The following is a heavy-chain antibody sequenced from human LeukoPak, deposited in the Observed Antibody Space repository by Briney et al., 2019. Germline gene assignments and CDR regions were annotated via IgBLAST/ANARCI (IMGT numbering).Heavy chain of an antibody. J-gene: IGHJ5*02. V-gene: IGHV4-59*01. CDR3: AGTSIAAGWWFDP. CDR1: GGSISSYY. Sequence: SETLSLTCTVSGGSISSYYWSWIRQPPGKGLEWIGYIYYSGSTNYNPSLKSRVTISVDTSKNQFSLKLSSVTAADTAVYYCAGTSIAAGWWFDPWGPGTLVTVSS. D-gene: IGHD6-6*01. CDR2: IYYSGST.